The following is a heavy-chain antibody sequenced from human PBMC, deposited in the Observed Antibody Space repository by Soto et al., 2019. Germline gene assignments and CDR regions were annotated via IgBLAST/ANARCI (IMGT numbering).Heavy chain of an antibody. V-gene: IGHV3-72*01. J-gene: IGHJ5*02. CDR3: TRGPNRDLWSGFAP. D-gene: IGHD3-3*01. Sequence: GGSLRLSCAASGFTISDHYMDWVRQAPGKGLEWIGRTRNKFNSYSTEYLASVKGRFTISRDDSKNSLYLQMSSLKTEDSAVYYCTRGPNRDLWSGFAPWGQGTLVTVSS. CDR2: TRNKFNSYST. CDR1: GFTISDHY.